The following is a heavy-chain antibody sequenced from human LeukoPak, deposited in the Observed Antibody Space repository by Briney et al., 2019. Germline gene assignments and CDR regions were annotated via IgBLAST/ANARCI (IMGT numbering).Heavy chain of an antibody. Sequence: ASVKVSCKASGYTFTSYYMHWVRQAPGQGLEWMGIINPSGGSTSYAQKFQGRVTMTRDTSTSTVYMELSSLRSKDTAVYYCATYCSGGSCYPGAWDYWGQGTLVTVSS. CDR2: INPSGGST. J-gene: IGHJ4*02. V-gene: IGHV1-46*01. CDR3: ATYCSGGSCYPGAWDY. D-gene: IGHD2-15*01. CDR1: GYTFTSYY.